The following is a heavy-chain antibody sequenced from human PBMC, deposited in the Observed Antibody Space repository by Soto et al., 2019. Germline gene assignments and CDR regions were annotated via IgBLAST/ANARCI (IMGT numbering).Heavy chain of an antibody. J-gene: IGHJ4*02. Sequence: QVQLVQSGAEVKKPGASVKVSCKASGYTFTSYGISWVRQAPGQGLEWMGWISAYNGNTNYAQKLQGKVTMTTATSTSTAYMELRSLRPDDTAVYYCARDTTWPAHDFDYWGQGTLVTVSS. V-gene: IGHV1-18*01. CDR1: GYTFTSYG. CDR3: ARDTTWPAHDFDY. CDR2: ISAYNGNT. D-gene: IGHD2-2*01.